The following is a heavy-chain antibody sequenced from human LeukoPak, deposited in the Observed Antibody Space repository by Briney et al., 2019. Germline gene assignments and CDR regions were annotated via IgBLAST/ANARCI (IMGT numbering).Heavy chain of an antibody. Sequence: SETLSLTCSVSGDSINKGGYYWTWIRQPPGRGLEGIGYIYYSGTTYYNPSLKSRVTISIDTSNNQFSMKLRSVTAADTAVYYCARDRVAIFGVDRGGAFDIWGQGRMVTVSS. D-gene: IGHD3-3*01. J-gene: IGHJ3*02. V-gene: IGHV4-30-2*01. CDR3: ARDRVAIFGVDRGGAFDI. CDR1: GDSINKGGYY. CDR2: IYYSGTT.